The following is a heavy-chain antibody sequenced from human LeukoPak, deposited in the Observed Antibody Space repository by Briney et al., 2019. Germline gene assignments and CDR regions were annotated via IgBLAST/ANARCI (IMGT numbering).Heavy chain of an antibody. V-gene: IGHV4-38-2*01. J-gene: IGHJ6*03. CDR2: ISYSGST. CDR1: GYSISSGYY. CDR3: ARLRDYYYYCMDV. Sequence: SETLSLTCAVSGYSISSGYYWGWIRQPPGKGLEWIGSISYSGSTYYNPSLKSRVIVSVDTSKKQFSLKLSSVTAADTAVYYCARLRDYYYYCMDVWGKGTPVTVSS.